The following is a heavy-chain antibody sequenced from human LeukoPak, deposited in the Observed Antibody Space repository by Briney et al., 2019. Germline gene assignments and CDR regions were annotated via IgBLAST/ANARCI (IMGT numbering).Heavy chain of an antibody. J-gene: IGHJ4*02. CDR1: GGSINSGSYY. V-gene: IGHV4-39*01. Sequence: NASETLSLTCSVSGGSINSGSYYWGRIRQPPGKGLEWIGNIYYSGRTYYNPSLKSRVTISVDTSKNQFSLKLSSVTAADTAVYYCARQGWIQLWLAFDYWGQGTLVTVSS. CDR2: IYYSGRT. D-gene: IGHD5-18*01. CDR3: ARQGWIQLWLAFDY.